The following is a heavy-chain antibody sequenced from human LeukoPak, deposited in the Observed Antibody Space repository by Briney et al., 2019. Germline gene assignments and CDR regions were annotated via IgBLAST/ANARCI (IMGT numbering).Heavy chain of an antibody. Sequence: PGGSLRLSCAASGFTFSSYAMSWVRQAPGKGLEWVSAISGSGGSTYYADSVKGRFTISRDNAKNTLYLQMNSLRAEDTAVYYCARVQGYSSGPVDYWGQGTLVTVSS. CDR3: ARVQGYSSGPVDY. V-gene: IGHV3-23*01. CDR1: GFTFSSYA. J-gene: IGHJ4*02. CDR2: ISGSGGST. D-gene: IGHD6-19*01.